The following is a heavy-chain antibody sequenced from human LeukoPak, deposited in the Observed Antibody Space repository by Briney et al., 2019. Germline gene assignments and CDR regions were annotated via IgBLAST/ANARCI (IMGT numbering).Heavy chain of an antibody. Sequence: ASVKVSCKASGYTFTSYGISWVRQAPGQGLEWMGWISAYNGNTNYAQKLQGRVTMTTDTSTSTAYMELRSLRSDDTAVYYCAGRVDSYYYSGVGAWGQGTTVTVSS. J-gene: IGHJ6*02. CDR2: ISAYNGNT. D-gene: IGHD3-22*01. CDR3: AGRVDSYYYSGVGA. CDR1: GYTFTSYG. V-gene: IGHV1-18*01.